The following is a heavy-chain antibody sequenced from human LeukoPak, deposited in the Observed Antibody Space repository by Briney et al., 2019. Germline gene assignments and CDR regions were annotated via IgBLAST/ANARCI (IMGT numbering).Heavy chain of an antibody. V-gene: IGHV3-48*04. Sequence: PGGSLRLSCAASGFTFSSYAMSWVRQAPGKGLEWVSYISSSGSTIYYADSVKGRFTISRDNAKNSLYLQMNSLRAEDTAVYYCARDLGIAAAGTDYFDYWGQGTLVTVSS. CDR3: ARDLGIAAAGTDYFDY. CDR2: ISSSGSTI. D-gene: IGHD6-13*01. CDR1: GFTFSSYA. J-gene: IGHJ4*02.